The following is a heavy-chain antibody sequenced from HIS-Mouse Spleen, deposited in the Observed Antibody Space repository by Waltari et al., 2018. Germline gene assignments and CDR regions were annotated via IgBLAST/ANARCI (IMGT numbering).Heavy chain of an antibody. CDR2: IYYSGST. Sequence: QLHLQESGPGLVKPSVTLSLTCTVSRGSTSSSSYSCGWIRQHPGKGLEWSGSIYYSGSTDYNPSLKSRVTISVDTSKNQFSLKLSSVTAADTAVYYCAREIPYSSSWYDWYFDLWGRGTLVTVSS. D-gene: IGHD6-13*01. J-gene: IGHJ2*01. CDR1: RGSTSSSSYS. CDR3: AREIPYSSSWYDWYFDL. V-gene: IGHV4-39*07.